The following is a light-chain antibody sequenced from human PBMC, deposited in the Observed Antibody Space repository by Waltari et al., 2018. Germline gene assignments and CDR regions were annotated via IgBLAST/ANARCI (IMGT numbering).Light chain of an antibody. CDR1: SSNTGSNY. CDR2: RNN. CDR3: AAWDDSLSGWV. Sequence: QSVLTQHPSASGTPGQRVTISCSGSSSNTGSNYVYWYQQLPGTAPKLLIYRNNQRPSGVPDRFSGSKSGTSASLAISGLRSEDEADYYCAAWDDSLSGWVFGGGTKLTVL. V-gene: IGLV1-47*01. J-gene: IGLJ3*02.